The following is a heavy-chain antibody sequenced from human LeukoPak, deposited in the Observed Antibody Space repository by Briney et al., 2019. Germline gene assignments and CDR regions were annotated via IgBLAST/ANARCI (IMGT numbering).Heavy chain of an antibody. CDR2: IYSGGST. D-gene: IGHD3-22*01. Sequence: GGSLRLSCAASGFTVSSNYMSWVRQAPGRGLEWVSVIYSGGSTYYADSVKGRFTISRDNSKNTLYLQMNSLRAEDTAVYYCARGGGSSGYKSLPLDYWGQGTLVTVSS. V-gene: IGHV3-66*01. CDR3: ARGGGSSGYKSLPLDY. J-gene: IGHJ4*02. CDR1: GFTVSSNY.